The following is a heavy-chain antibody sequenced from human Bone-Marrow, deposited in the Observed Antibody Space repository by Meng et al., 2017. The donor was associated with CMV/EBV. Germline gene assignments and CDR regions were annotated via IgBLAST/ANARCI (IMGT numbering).Heavy chain of an antibody. CDR3: AAGSRSVGTIGTDDNWFDP. J-gene: IGHJ5*02. Sequence: SETLSLTCTVSGGSLSFNYWSWIRQSPGKGLEWIAYISDTGNTRYSPSLRSRLTMSIDTSKKQFSLKLSSVTAADSAIYYCAAGSRSVGTIGTDDNWFDPWGQGTLVTVSS. CDR2: ISDTGNT. D-gene: IGHD2-8*02. CDR1: GGSLSFNY. V-gene: IGHV4-59*03.